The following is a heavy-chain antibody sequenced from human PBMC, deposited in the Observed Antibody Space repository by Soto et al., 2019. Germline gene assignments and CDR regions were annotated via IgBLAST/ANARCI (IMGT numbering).Heavy chain of an antibody. Sequence: GGSLRLSCAASGFTFSSYGMHWVRQAPGKGLEWVAVIWYDGSNKYYADSVKGQFTISRDNSKNTLYLQMNSLRAEDTAVYYCARDRVAAAVNYYYGMDVWGQGTTVTVSS. D-gene: IGHD6-13*01. CDR2: IWYDGSNK. CDR3: ARDRVAAAVNYYYGMDV. CDR1: GFTFSSYG. J-gene: IGHJ6*02. V-gene: IGHV3-33*01.